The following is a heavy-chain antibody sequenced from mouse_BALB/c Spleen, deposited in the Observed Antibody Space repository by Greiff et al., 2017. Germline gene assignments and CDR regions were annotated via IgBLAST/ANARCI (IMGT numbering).Heavy chain of an antibody. V-gene: IGHV14-3*02. CDR2: IDPANGNT. Sequence: EVQLQQSGAELVKPGASVKLSCTASGFNIKDTYMHWVKQRPEQGLEWIGRIDPANGNTKYDPKFQGKATITANTSSNTAYLRLSSLTSEDTAVYYCARWGLEYGNYYAIDYWGQGTSVTVSS. CDR1: GFNIKDTY. CDR3: ARWGLEYGNYYAIDY. J-gene: IGHJ4*01. D-gene: IGHD2-10*02.